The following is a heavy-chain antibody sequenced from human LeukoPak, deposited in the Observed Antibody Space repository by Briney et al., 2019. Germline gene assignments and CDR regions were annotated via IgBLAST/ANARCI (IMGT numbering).Heavy chain of an antibody. CDR3: AAAFDY. Sequence: SETLSLTCTVSGGSISSSSYYWGWLRQPPGKGLEWIGNTYYGGNTYYKPSLKSRVTISVDTSKNQFSLELNSVTAADTAVYYCAAAFDYWGQGTLVTVSS. D-gene: IGHD6-25*01. V-gene: IGHV4-39*01. CDR2: TYYGGNT. CDR1: GGSISSSSYY. J-gene: IGHJ4*02.